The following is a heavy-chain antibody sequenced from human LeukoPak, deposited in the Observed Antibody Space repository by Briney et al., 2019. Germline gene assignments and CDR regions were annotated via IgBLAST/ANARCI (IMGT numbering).Heavy chain of an antibody. V-gene: IGHV3-7*01. CDR1: GFTFSSYW. CDR3: AREHYFYHMDG. CDR2: VNQGGTEK. J-gene: IGHJ6*03. Sequence: GGSLRLSCAASGFTFSSYWMSWVRQAPGKGLEWVANVNQGGTEKFYVDSVKGRFTISRDNAENSLYLQMNSLRVEDTAVYYCAREHYFYHMDGWGEGTTVTVSS.